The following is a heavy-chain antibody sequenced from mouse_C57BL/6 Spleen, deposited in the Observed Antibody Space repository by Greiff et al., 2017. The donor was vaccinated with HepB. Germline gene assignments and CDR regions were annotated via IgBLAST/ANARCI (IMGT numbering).Heavy chain of an antibody. V-gene: IGHV1-61*01. CDR2: IYPSDSET. J-gene: IGHJ4*01. CDR3: ARGGDDEDYCALDY. Sequence: QVQLKQPGAELVRPGSSVKLSCKASGYTFTSYWMDWVKQRPGQGLEWIGNIYPSDSETHYNQKFKDKATLTVDTSSSTTYMQLSSLTSEDSAVYYCARGGDDEDYCALDYWGQGTSVTVSS. CDR1: GYTFTSYW. D-gene: IGHD2-2*01.